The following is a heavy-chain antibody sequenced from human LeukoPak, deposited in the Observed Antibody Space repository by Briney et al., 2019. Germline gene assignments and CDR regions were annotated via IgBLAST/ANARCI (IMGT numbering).Heavy chain of an antibody. Sequence: SETLSLTCTVSGGSISSYYWNWIRQPPGKGLEWIGYIYYSGSTNYNPSLKSRVTISVDTSKNQFSLKLSSVTAADTAVYYCARDQASYCSGGSCSPGDAFDIWGQGTMVTVSS. J-gene: IGHJ3*02. D-gene: IGHD2-15*01. V-gene: IGHV4-59*01. CDR1: GGSISSYY. CDR3: ARDQASYCSGGSCSPGDAFDI. CDR2: IYYSGST.